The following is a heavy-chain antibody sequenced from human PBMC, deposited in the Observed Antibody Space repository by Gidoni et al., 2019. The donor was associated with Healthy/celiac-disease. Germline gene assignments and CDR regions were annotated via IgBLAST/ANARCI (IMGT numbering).Heavy chain of an antibody. Sequence: EVQLVESGGGLVQPGGSLRLSCAASGITFSSYSMNWVRQAPGKGLEWVSYISSSSSTIYYADSVKGRFTISRDNAKNSLYLQMNSLRAEDTAVYYCARGRRPGYYDSSGYSNWGQGTLVTVSS. CDR1: GITFSSYS. CDR3: ARGRRPGYYDSSGYSN. D-gene: IGHD3-22*01. J-gene: IGHJ4*02. CDR2: ISSSSSTI. V-gene: IGHV3-48*04.